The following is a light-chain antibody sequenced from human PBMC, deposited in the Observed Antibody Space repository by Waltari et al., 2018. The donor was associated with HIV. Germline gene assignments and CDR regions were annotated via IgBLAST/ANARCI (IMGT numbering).Light chain of an antibody. J-gene: IGLJ2*01. CDR1: ASNIGAGYN. CDR2: GNN. Sequence: HSVLTQPPSVSGAPGQRVSISCTGNASNIGAGYNVHWYQQFPGTVPELLIYGNNKRPSVVPDRFSGSKSGTSASRAIAGLQAEDEADEYCQSYENCLSARVVFGGGTMLTVL. CDR3: QSYENCLSARVV. V-gene: IGLV1-40*01.